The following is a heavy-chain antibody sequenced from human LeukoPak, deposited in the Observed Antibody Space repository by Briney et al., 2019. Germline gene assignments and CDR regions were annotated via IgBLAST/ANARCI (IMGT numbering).Heavy chain of an antibody. V-gene: IGHV5-51*01. CDR2: IYPGDSDT. D-gene: IGHD2-2*01. CDR3: ARGPYCSTTSCYSPYYYYYMDV. J-gene: IGHJ6*03. CDR1: GYSFTSYW. Sequence: GESLKISCKGSGYSFTSYWIGWVRQTPGKGLEWMGIIYPGDSDTRYSPSFQGQVTISADKSISTAYLQWRSLKASDTAMYFCARGPYCSTTSCYSPYYYYYMDVWGKGTTVTVSS.